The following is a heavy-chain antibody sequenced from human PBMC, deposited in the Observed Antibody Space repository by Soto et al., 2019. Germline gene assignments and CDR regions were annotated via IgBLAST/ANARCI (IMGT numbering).Heavy chain of an antibody. CDR1: GYIFSKYW. CDR2: IYPGDSDT. D-gene: IGHD6-6*01. V-gene: IGHV5-51*01. CDR3: VVYSSSSGRHFDY. J-gene: IGHJ4*02. Sequence: GEPLKISCKSSGYIFSKYWIGWVRQMPGKGLEWMGIIYPGDSDTRYSPSFQGQVTISADKSITTAYLQWRSLEASDTAIYYCVVYSSSSGRHFDYWGQGTLVTVYS.